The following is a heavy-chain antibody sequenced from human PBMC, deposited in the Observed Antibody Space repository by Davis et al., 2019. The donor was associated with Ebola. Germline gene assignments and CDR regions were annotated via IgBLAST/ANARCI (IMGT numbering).Heavy chain of an antibody. D-gene: IGHD6-13*01. J-gene: IGHJ4*02. CDR3: AARSSWSLDPDY. Sequence: GSLRLSCTVSGGSISSYYWSWIRQPPGKGLEWIGYIYYSGSTNYNPSLKSRVTISVDTSKNQFSLKLSSVTAADTAVYYCAARSSWSLDPDYWGQGTLVTVSS. V-gene: IGHV4-59*08. CDR1: GGSISSYY. CDR2: IYYSGST.